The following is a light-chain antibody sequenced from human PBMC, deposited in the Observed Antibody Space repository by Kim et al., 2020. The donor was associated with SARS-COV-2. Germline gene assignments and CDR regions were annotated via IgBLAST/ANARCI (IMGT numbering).Light chain of an antibody. CDR1: SSDIGSYNY. CDR2: DVS. CDR3: SSYTRSSTNYV. V-gene: IGLV2-14*03. Sequence: QSITISCTGASSDIGSYNYVSWYQQHPGKAPKLMIYDVSNRPSGVFNRFSGSKSGNTASLTISGLQAEDEADYYCSSYTRSSTNYVFGTGTKVTVL. J-gene: IGLJ1*01.